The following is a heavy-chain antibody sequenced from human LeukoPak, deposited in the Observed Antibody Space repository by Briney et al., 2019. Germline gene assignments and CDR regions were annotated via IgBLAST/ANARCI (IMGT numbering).Heavy chain of an antibody. D-gene: IGHD2-2*01. V-gene: IGHV1-18*01. CDR2: ISAYNGNT. J-gene: IGHJ5*02. CDR3: AREDCSSTSCYAPVLYNWFDP. CDR1: GYTFTSYG. Sequence: ASVKVSCKASGYTFTSYGISWVRQAPGQGLEWMGWISAYNGNTNYAQELQGRVTMTTDTSTSTAYMELRSLRSDDTAVYYCAREDCSSTSCYAPVLYNWFDPWGQGTLVTVSS.